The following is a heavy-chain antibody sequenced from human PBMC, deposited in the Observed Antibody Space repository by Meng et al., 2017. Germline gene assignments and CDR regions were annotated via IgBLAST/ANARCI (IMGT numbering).Heavy chain of an antibody. V-gene: IGHV3-53*04. D-gene: IGHD3-10*01. CDR3: ARDLMVRGVNSMDV. CDR1: GFTFSSYW. Sequence: GESLKISCAASGFTFSSYWMSWVRQAPGKGLEWVSVIYSGGSTYYADSVKGRFTISRHNSKNTLYLQMNSLRAEDTAVYYCARDLMVRGVNSMDVWGQGTTVTVSS. J-gene: IGHJ6*02. CDR2: IYSGGST.